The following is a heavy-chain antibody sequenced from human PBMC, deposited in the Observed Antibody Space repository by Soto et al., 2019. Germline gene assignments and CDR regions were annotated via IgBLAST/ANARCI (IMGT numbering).Heavy chain of an antibody. CDR3: ATLGAAAFDN. V-gene: IGHV1-2*02. CDR1: GYTFTDYY. Sequence: QVQLVQSGAGVQNPGASVKVSCKTSGYTFTDYYIHWVRQAPGKGLEGMGWINPNSGATKYSTKFQGRVTMTRDTSIRTAYMELSWLTTDDTAIYYCATLGAAAFDNWGQGSLVTVSS. D-gene: IGHD3-16*01. J-gene: IGHJ4*02. CDR2: INPNSGAT.